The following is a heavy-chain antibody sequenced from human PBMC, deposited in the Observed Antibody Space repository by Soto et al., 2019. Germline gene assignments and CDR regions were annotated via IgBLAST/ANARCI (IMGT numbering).Heavy chain of an antibody. CDR2: ISYDGSNK. CDR1: GFTFSSYA. Sequence: QVQLVESGGGVVQPGRSLRLSCAASGFTFSSYAMHWVRQAPGKGLEWVAVISYDGSNKYYADSVKGRFTISRDNSKNTLYLQMNSLRAEDTDVYYCARDALEITMVRGVIITPDAFDIWGQGTMVTVSS. CDR3: ARDALEITMVRGVIITPDAFDI. J-gene: IGHJ3*02. V-gene: IGHV3-30-3*01. D-gene: IGHD3-10*01.